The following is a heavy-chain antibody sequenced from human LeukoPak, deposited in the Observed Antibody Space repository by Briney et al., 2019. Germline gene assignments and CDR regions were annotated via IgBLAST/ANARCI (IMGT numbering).Heavy chain of an antibody. CDR3: ATYDYNDYAFLI. CDR2: IIPIFGTA. V-gene: IGHV1-69*01. D-gene: IGHD4-11*01. CDR1: GGTFSSYA. J-gene: IGHJ3*02. Sequence: SVKVSCKASGGTFSSYAISWVRQAPGQGLEWMGGIIPIFGTANYAQKFQGRVTITADESTSTAYMELSSLRSEDTAVYYCATYDYNDYAFLIWGQGTMVTVSS.